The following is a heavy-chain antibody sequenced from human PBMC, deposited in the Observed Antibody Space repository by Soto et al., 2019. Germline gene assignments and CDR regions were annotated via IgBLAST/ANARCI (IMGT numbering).Heavy chain of an antibody. Sequence: PSETLSLTCAVSGDSVNTSDWWNCVRQPPGKGLEWIGEINHGGSTNYNPALKSRVTISLDTSKNQLSLKLSSVTAADTAVYYCARKRNWNYVSSLHLTNWFDPWGQGTLVTVSS. D-gene: IGHD1-7*01. J-gene: IGHJ5*02. CDR2: INHGGST. CDR1: GDSVNTSDW. V-gene: IGHV4-4*02. CDR3: ARKRNWNYVSSLHLTNWFDP.